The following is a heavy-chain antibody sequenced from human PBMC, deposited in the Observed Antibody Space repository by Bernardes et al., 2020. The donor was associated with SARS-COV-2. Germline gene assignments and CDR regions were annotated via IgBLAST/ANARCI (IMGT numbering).Heavy chain of an antibody. CDR2: ISSSSSTI. CDR1: GFTFRSSS. Sequence: VGSLILSCAASGFTFRSSSMNWVRQAPGPGLEWVSYISSSSSTIYYADSVKGRFTISRDNAKNSLYLQMNSLRDEDTAVYYCARLSKLGYCSGGSCYSTRADAFDIWGQGTMVTVSS. D-gene: IGHD2-15*01. CDR3: ARLSKLGYCSGGSCYSTRADAFDI. J-gene: IGHJ3*02. V-gene: IGHV3-48*02.